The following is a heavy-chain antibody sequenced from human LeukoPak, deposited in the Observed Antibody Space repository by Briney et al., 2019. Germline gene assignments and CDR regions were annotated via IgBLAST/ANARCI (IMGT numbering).Heavy chain of an antibody. CDR1: GFTFSTYS. D-gene: IGHD3-22*01. V-gene: IGHV3-21*01. J-gene: IGHJ4*02. Sequence: GGSLRLSCAASGFTFSTYSMNWVRQAPGKGLEWVSSISGSSIYIYYADSVKGRFTIARDNAKNSLYLQMNRLRAEDTAVYYCARDPPYYDSSGYYYDYWGQGTLVTVSS. CDR3: ARDPPYYDSSGYYYDY. CDR2: ISGSSIYI.